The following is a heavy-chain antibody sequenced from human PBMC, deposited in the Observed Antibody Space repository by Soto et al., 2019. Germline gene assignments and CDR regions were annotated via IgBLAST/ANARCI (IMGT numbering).Heavy chain of an antibody. CDR3: ARGIYLKYGLDV. Sequence: EVQLVESGGGLVQPGGSLRLSCAASEFTFNNYWMHWVRQVPGKGLEWVSRINTDGSTTNYADSVMGRFTISRDNADNAGYLQMNSLRAEDTAVYSCARGIYLKYGLDVWAQGPTVTVSS. D-gene: IGHD3-16*02. CDR1: EFTFNNYW. CDR2: INTDGSTT. V-gene: IGHV3-74*01. J-gene: IGHJ6*02.